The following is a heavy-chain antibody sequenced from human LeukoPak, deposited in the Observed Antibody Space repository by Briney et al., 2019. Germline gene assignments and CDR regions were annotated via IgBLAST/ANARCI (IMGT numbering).Heavy chain of an antibody. J-gene: IGHJ5*02. CDR1: GYTFTSYD. D-gene: IGHD1-7*01. CDR3: ARGELRGWFDP. CDR2: INPNNGGT. V-gene: IGHV1-2*02. Sequence: ASVKVSCKASGYTFTSYDIHWVRQATGQGLEWMGWINPNNGGTNYAQKFQGRVTMTRDTSISTAYMELSRLRSDDTAVYYCARGELRGWFDPWGQGTLVTVSS.